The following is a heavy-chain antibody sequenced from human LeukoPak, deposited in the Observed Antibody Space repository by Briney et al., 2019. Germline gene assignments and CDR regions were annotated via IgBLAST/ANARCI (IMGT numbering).Heavy chain of an antibody. V-gene: IGHV4-4*09. J-gene: IGHJ5*02. CDR3: ARHLGVPAVNWFDP. Sequence: PSETLSLTCTVSGGSISSYYWSWIRQPPGKGLEWIGYIYTSGSTNYNPSLKSRVTISVDTSKNQFSLKLSSVTAADTAAYYCARHLGVPAVNWFDPWGQGTLVTVSS. CDR1: GGSISSYY. CDR2: IYTSGST. D-gene: IGHD2-2*01.